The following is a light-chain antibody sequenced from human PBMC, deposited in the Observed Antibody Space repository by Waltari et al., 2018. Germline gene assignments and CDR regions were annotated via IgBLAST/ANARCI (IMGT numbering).Light chain of an antibody. CDR1: QNIGTY. CDR3: QQTYSLPGT. J-gene: IGKJ4*01. CDR2: TAS. Sequence: DIQLTQSPSSLSASLGDSVTITCRASQNIGTYLNWYQQRPGEAPNLLIYTASNLHPGVPSRFSSSFSGTDFTLTVSSLQPEDFATFYCQQTYSLPGTFGGGTRVELK. V-gene: IGKV1-39*01.